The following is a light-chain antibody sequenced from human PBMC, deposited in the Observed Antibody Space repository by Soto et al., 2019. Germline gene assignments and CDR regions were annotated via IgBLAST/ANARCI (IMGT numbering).Light chain of an antibody. J-gene: IGLJ3*02. CDR1: SSDVGGYNY. CDR3: SSYAGSNKV. Sequence: QSALTQPPSASGSPGQSVTISCTGTSSDVGGYNYVSWYQQHPGKAPKLMIYEVNKWPSGVPDRFSGSKSGNTASLTVSGLQAEDEADYYCSSYAGSNKVFGGGTKVTVL. CDR2: EVN. V-gene: IGLV2-8*01.